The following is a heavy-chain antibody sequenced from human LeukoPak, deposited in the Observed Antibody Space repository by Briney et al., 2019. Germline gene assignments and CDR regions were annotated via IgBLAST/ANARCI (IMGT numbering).Heavy chain of an antibody. J-gene: IGHJ4*02. D-gene: IGHD5-12*01. CDR3: ARHRYSGSDTQGFDS. Sequence: GESLKISCKGSGYRFTEYWIAWVRQMPGKGLEWMGIAYPSNSETRYSPSFQGQVTISADKSISTAYLQWSSLEASDTAMYFCARHRYSGSDTQGFDSWGQGTLVTVSS. V-gene: IGHV5-51*01. CDR1: GYRFTEYW. CDR2: AYPSNSET.